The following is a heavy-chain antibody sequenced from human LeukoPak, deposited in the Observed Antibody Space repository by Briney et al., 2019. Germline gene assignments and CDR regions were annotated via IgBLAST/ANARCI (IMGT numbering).Heavy chain of an antibody. V-gene: IGHV4-59*01. D-gene: IGHD5-12*01. Sequence: SETLSLTCTVSDGSINGYYWSWIRQPPGKELDWIGYMYSGGTTNYSPSLKSRVTISEDMSKNQFSLKLTSVTAADTAVYYCARVKYRGYDSLGQDAFDIWGQGTMVTVSS. CDR3: ARVKYRGYDSLGQDAFDI. CDR2: MYSGGTT. CDR1: DGSINGYY. J-gene: IGHJ3*02.